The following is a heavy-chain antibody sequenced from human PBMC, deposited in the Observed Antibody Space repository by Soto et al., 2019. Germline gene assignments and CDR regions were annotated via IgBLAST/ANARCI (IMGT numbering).Heavy chain of an antibody. Sequence: GGSLRLSCAASGFTFSSYAMSWVRQAPGKGLEWVSAISGSGGSTYYADSVKGRFTISRDNSKNTLYLQMNSLRAEDTAVYYCAKGRKRGYSGNTGPFDYWGQGTLVTVSS. D-gene: IGHD5-12*01. J-gene: IGHJ4*02. CDR3: AKGRKRGYSGNTGPFDY. CDR1: GFTFSSYA. CDR2: ISGSGGST. V-gene: IGHV3-23*01.